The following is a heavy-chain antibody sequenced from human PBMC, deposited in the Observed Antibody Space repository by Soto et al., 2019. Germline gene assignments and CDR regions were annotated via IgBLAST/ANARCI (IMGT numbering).Heavy chain of an antibody. V-gene: IGHV4-30-4*01. J-gene: IGHJ6*02. CDR1: GGSISSGDYY. CDR3: ARERSPSDWGYYYYGMDV. Sequence: QVQLQESGPGLVKPSQTLSLTCTVSGGSISSGDYYWSWIRQPPGKGLEWIGYIYYSGSTYYNPSLKSRVTISVDTSKNQFSLKLSSVTAADTAVYYCARERSPSDWGYYYYGMDVWGQGTTVTVSS. CDR2: IYYSGST. D-gene: IGHD7-27*01.